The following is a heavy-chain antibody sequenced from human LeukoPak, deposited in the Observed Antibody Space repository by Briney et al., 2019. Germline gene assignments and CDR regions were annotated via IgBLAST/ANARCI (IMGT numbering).Heavy chain of an antibody. V-gene: IGHV1-2*02. D-gene: IGHD5-18*01. CDR3: ARDPSTYVDTGAFDI. Sequence: GASVTVSFKASGYTFTGYYVHWVRQAPGQGGEWMGWINPNSGGTNYAQKFQGRVTMTRDTSISTAYMELSRLRSDDTAVYYCARDPSTYVDTGAFDIWGQGTMVTVSS. CDR1: GYTFTGYY. J-gene: IGHJ3*02. CDR2: INPNSGGT.